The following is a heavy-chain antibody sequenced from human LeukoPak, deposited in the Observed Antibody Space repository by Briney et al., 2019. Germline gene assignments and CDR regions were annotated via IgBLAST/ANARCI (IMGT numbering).Heavy chain of an antibody. D-gene: IGHD5-18*01. CDR3: ARGFPVTRGYSYGPIDY. V-gene: IGHV4-39*01. Sequence: SETLSLTCTVSGGSISSSSYYWGWIRQPPGKELEWIGSIYYSGSTYYNPSLKSRVTISVDTSKNQFSLKLSSVTAADTAVYYCARGFPVTRGYSYGPIDYWGQGTLVTVSS. J-gene: IGHJ4*02. CDR2: IYYSGST. CDR1: GGSISSSSYY.